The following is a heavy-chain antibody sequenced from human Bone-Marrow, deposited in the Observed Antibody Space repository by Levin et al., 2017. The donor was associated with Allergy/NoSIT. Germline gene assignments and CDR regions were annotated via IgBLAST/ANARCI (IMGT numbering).Heavy chain of an antibody. CDR2: ISGSGGST. D-gene: IGHD3-10*01. J-gene: IGHJ4*02. CDR1: GFTFSSYA. Sequence: GGSLRLSCAASGFTFSSYAMSWVRQAPGKGLEWVSAISGSGGSTYYADSVKGRFTISRDNSKNTLYLQMNSLRAEDTAVYYCAKAPYYYGSGSYYDPVDYWGQGTLVTVSS. V-gene: IGHV3-23*01. CDR3: AKAPYYYGSGSYYDPVDY.